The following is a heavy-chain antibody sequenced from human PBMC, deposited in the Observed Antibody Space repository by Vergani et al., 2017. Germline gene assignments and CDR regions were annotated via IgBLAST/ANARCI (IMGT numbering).Heavy chain of an antibody. J-gene: IGHJ3*02. CDR1: GFPFSDYG. CDR3: ARLGYCSSTTCRQAFDI. D-gene: IGHD2-2*01. CDR2: TRNKANSYTT. V-gene: IGHV3-72*01. Sequence: EVQLVESGGGLVQPGRSLRLSCSAAGFPFSDYGVHWVRQAPGKGLEWVGRTRNKANSYTTEYAASVKGRFTISRDDSKNSLYLQMNSLKIEDTAVYYCARLGYCSSTTCRQAFDIWGQGTMVTVSS.